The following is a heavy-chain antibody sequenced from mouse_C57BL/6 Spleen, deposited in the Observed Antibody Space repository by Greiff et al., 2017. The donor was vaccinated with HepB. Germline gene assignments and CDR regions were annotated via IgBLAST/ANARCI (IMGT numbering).Heavy chain of an antibody. CDR2: INPSTGGT. Sequence: EVQLQQSGAELAKPGASVKLSCKASGYSFTGYYMNWVKQSPEKSLEWIGEINPSTGGTTYNQKFKAKATLTVDKSSSTAYMQLKSLTSEDSAVYYCASVTTALDYWGQGTTLTVSS. V-gene: IGHV1-42*01. CDR3: ASVTTALDY. J-gene: IGHJ2*01. D-gene: IGHD1-2*01. CDR1: GYSFTGYY.